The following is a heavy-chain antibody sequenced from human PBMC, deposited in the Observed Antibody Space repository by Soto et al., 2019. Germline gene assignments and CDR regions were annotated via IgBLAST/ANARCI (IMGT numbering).Heavy chain of an antibody. Sequence: PSDTLSLTCTVSGGSISSSSYYWGWIRQPPGKGLEWIGSIYYSGSTYYNPSLKSRVTISVDTSKNQFSLKLTSVTAADTAVYYCARQGYDFWSGYYTVFDSWGQGTLVTVSS. CDR2: IYYSGST. CDR1: GGSISSSSYY. J-gene: IGHJ4*02. CDR3: ARQGYDFWSGYYTVFDS. D-gene: IGHD3-3*01. V-gene: IGHV4-39*01.